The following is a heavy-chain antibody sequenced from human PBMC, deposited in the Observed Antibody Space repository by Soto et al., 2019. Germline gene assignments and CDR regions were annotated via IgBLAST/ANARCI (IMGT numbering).Heavy chain of an antibody. CDR1: GFTFSSYG. V-gene: IGHV3-33*01. J-gene: IGHJ1*01. Sequence: QVQLVESGGGVVQPGRSLRLSCAASGFTFSSYGMHWVRQAPGKGLEWVAVIWYDGSNKYYADSVKGRFTISRDNSKNTLYLQMNSLRAEDTAVYYCAREGPSSGGDYFQHWGQGTLVTVSS. CDR2: IWYDGSNK. CDR3: AREGPSSGGDYFQH.